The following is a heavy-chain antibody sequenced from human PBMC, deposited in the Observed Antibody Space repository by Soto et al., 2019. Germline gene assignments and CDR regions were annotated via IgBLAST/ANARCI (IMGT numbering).Heavy chain of an antibody. D-gene: IGHD2-15*01. CDR3: TTHGYCSGGSCYFSFDY. CDR2: IKSKTDGGTT. Sequence: AGGSLRLSCAASGFTFSNAWMSWVRQAPGKGLEWVGRIKSKTDGGTTDYAAPVKGRFTISRDDSKNTLYLQMNSLKTEDTAVYYCTTHGYCSGGSCYFSFDYWGQGTLVTVSS. V-gene: IGHV3-15*01. J-gene: IGHJ4*02. CDR1: GFTFSNAW.